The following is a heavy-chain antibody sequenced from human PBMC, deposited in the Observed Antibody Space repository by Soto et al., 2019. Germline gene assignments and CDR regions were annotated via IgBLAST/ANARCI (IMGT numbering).Heavy chain of an antibody. CDR3: VMVDNYVTPTPQDG. Sequence: QVQLVQSGDEVKKPGASVKVSCKASGYIFVNYGIAWVRQAPGQGLEWMGWISPYTGNTHSATKIQGSLTMTTDTSTSSAYMDLGSLPSDDTAVYYCVMVDNYVTPTPQDGWGQGTTVTVSS. CDR2: ISPYTGNT. V-gene: IGHV1-18*01. D-gene: IGHD3-16*01. CDR1: GYIFVNYG. J-gene: IGHJ6*02.